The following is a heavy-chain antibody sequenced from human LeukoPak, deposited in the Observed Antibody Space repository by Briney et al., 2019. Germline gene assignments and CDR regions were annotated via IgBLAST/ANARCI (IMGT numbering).Heavy chain of an antibody. CDR3: ARGSRWFDP. CDR2: INHSGST. V-gene: IGHV4-39*07. CDR1: GDSISRSTYY. J-gene: IGHJ5*02. Sequence: MASETLSLTCTVSGDSISRSTYYWGWIRQPPGKGLEWIGEINHSGSTNYNPSLKSRVTISVDTSKNQFSLKLSSVTAADTAVYYCARGSRWFDPWGQGTLVTVSS.